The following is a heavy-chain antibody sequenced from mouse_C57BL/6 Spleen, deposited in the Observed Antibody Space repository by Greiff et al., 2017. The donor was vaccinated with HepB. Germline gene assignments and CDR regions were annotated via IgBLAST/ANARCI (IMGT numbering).Heavy chain of an antibody. CDR3: ARSMLRGAMDY. J-gene: IGHJ4*01. CDR1: GYTFTDYY. V-gene: IGHV1-26*01. D-gene: IGHD2-12*01. CDR2: INPNNGGT. Sequence: EVQLQQSGPELVKPGASVKISCKASGYTFTDYYMNWVKQSHGKSLEWIGDINPNNGGTSYNQKFKGKATLTVDKSSSTAYMELRSLTSEDSAVYYCARSMLRGAMDYWGQGTSVTVSS.